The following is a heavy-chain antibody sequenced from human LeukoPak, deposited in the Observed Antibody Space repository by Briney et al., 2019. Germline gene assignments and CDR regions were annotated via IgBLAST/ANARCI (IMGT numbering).Heavy chain of an antibody. CDR1: GFTFTSSA. V-gene: IGHV1-58*02. D-gene: IGHD2-15*01. CDR2: IVVGSGNT. CDR3: ARAGYCSGGSCSTDAFDI. Sequence: SVKVSCKASGFTFTSSAMQWVRQARGQRLEWIGWIVVGSGNTNYAQKFQERVTITRDMSTGTAYMELSSLRSEDTAVYYCARAGYCSGGSCSTDAFDIWGQGTMVTVSS. J-gene: IGHJ3*02.